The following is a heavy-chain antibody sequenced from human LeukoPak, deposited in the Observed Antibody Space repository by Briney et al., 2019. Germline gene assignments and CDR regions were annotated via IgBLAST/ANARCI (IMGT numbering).Heavy chain of an antibody. V-gene: IGHV3-30-3*01. J-gene: IGHJ4*02. CDR1: GFTFSSYA. D-gene: IGHD2-2*01. Sequence: GRSLRLSCAAAGFTFSSYAMHWVRQAPGKGLGWVAVISYEGSNKYYADSGKGRFTISRDNSKNTLYLQMNSLRAEDTAVYYCARECRTKVPAALCYFDYWGQGTLVTVSS. CDR2: ISYEGSNK. CDR3: ARECRTKVPAALCYFDY.